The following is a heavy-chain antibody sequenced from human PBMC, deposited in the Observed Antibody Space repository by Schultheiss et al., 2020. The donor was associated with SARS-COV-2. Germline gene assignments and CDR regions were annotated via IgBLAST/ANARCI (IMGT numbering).Heavy chain of an antibody. J-gene: IGHJ4*02. CDR3: ARASVGATTPSWPGALTYDPLDY. CDR1: GFTFSSYS. CDR2: ISSSSSYI. D-gene: IGHD1-26*01. Sequence: GESLKISCAASGFTFSSYSMNWVRQAPGKGLEWVSSISSSSSYIYYADSVKGRFTISRDNSKNTLYLQMNSLRAEDTAVYYCARASVGATTPSWPGALTYDPLDYWGQGTLVTVSS. V-gene: IGHV3-21*01.